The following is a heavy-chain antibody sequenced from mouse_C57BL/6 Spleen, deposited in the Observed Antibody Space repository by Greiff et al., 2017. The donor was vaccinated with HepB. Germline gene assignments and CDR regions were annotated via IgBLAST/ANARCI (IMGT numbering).Heavy chain of an antibody. D-gene: IGHD2-5*01. Sequence: VQLQQPGAELVKPGASVKLSCKASGYTFTSYWMQWVKQRPGQGLEWIGEIDPSDSYTNYTQKFKGKATLTVDTSSSTAYMQLSSLTSEDSAVYYCERGIGSNFAWFAYWGQGTLVTVSA. J-gene: IGHJ3*01. V-gene: IGHV1-50*01. CDR2: IDPSDSYT. CDR3: ERGIGSNFAWFAY. CDR1: GYTFTSYW.